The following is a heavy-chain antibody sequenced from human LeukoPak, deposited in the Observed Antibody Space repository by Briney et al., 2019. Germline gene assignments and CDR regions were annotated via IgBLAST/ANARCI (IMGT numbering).Heavy chain of an antibody. CDR3: ASTSEYGDYQYYFDY. V-gene: IGHV4-59*13. D-gene: IGHD4-17*01. CDR1: GGSISSYY. CDR2: FYYSVRH. Sequence: SETLSLTCTVSGGSISSYYWSWIRQPPGEGPGWDGEFYYSVRHNYSPYLKRRVTISVDTSKNQFSLKLSSVTAADTAVYYCASTSEYGDYQYYFDYWGQGTLVTVSS. J-gene: IGHJ4*02.